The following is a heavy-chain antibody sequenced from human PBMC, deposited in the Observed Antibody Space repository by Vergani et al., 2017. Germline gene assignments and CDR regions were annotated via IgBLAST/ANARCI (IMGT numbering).Heavy chain of an antibody. CDR2: ISYDGSNK. CDR3: ARDRTTVVTSDAFDI. V-gene: IGHV3-30-3*01. J-gene: IGHJ3*02. D-gene: IGHD4-23*01. CDR1: GFTFSSYA. Sequence: VQLVESGGGVVQPGRSLRLSCAASGFTFSSYAMHWVRQAPGKGLEWVAVISYDGSNKYYADSVKGRFTISRDNSKNTLYLQMNSLRAEDTAVYYCARDRTTVVTSDAFDIWGQGTMVTVSS.